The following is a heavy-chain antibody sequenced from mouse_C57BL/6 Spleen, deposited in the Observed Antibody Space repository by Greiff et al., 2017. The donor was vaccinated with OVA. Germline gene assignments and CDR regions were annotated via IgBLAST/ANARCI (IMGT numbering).Heavy chain of an antibody. D-gene: IGHD2-3*01. CDR3: ARSDGYYQDWAMDY. J-gene: IGHJ4*01. CDR1: GYTFTSYW. V-gene: IGHV1-55*01. Sequence: QVQLQQPGAELVKPGASVKMSCKASGYTFTSYWITWVKQRPGQGLEWIGDIYPGSGSTNYNEKFKSKATLTVDTSSSTAYMQLSSLTSEDSAVYYCARSDGYYQDWAMDYWGQGTSVTVSS. CDR2: IYPGSGST.